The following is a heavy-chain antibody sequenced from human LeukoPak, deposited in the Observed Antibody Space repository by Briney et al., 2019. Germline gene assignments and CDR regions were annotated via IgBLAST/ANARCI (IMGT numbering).Heavy chain of an antibody. Sequence: GGSLRLSCITSGFSFGDSTLHWVRQPPGKGLEWVGLIRSEVRGGTTDYAASVKGRLTISRDDSKSIAYLQMNSLITEDTAVYFCSRGLTGSQYYFDFWGQGTLVTVSS. CDR1: GFSFGDST. V-gene: IGHV3-49*04. J-gene: IGHJ4*02. CDR2: IRSEVRGGTT. CDR3: SRGLTGSQYYFDF. D-gene: IGHD1-20*01.